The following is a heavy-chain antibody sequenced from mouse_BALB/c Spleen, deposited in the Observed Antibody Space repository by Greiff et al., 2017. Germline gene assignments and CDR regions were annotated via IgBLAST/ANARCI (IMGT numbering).Heavy chain of an antibody. J-gene: IGHJ4*01. CDR3: DSDGRLPYYAMAY. CDR2: IWGDGST. Sequence: VQLVESGPGLVAPSQSLSITCTVSGFSLTGYGVNWVRQPPGKGLEWLGMIWGDGSTDNNSALKSRLSISKDNSKSQVILKMHSLQTDDTARYYYDSDGRLPYYAMAYWGQGTSVTVS. CDR1: GFSLTGYG. V-gene: IGHV2-6-7*01. D-gene: IGHD3-2*02.